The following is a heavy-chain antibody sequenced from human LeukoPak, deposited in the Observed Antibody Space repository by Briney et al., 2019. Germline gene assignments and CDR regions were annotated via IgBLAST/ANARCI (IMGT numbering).Heavy chain of an antibody. CDR1: GFTFSSYA. V-gene: IGHV3-30*04. Sequence: GRSLRLSCAASGFTFSSYAMHWVRQAPGKGLEWVAVISYDGSNKYYADSVKGRFTISRDNAKNSVYLQMNSLRAEDTAVYYCARDEGGFDPWGQGTLVTVSS. J-gene: IGHJ5*02. D-gene: IGHD3-16*01. CDR3: ARDEGGFDP. CDR2: ISYDGSNK.